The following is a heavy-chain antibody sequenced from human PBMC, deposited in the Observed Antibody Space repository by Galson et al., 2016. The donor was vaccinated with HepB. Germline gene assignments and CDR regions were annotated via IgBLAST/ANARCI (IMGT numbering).Heavy chain of an antibody. J-gene: IGHJ4*02. CDR2: ISYDGSNK. V-gene: IGHV3-30*03. CDR3: ASEAPILAPTLDY. Sequence: SLRLSCAASGFTFSSYGMHWVRQAPGKGLEWVAFISYDGSNKYYADSVKGRFTISRDNSKNTLYLQMNSLRAEDTAVYYCASEAPILAPTLDYWGQGTLAIVSS. CDR1: GFTFSSYG. D-gene: IGHD5-12*01.